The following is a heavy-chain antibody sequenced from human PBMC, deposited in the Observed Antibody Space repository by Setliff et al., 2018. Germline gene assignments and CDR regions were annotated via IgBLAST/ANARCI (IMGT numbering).Heavy chain of an antibody. V-gene: IGHV5-51*01. CDR3: ARSTVTQDFDY. J-gene: IGHJ4*02. CDR2: IYPGDSDT. D-gene: IGHD4-17*01. Sequence: GESLTISCKGSGYTFMTYWIGWVRQMPGKGLEWMGIIYPGDSDTTYSPSFQGQVTISADKSISTAYLQWSTLKASDTAMYYCARSTVTQDFDYWGQGTLVTVSS. CDR1: GYTFMTYW.